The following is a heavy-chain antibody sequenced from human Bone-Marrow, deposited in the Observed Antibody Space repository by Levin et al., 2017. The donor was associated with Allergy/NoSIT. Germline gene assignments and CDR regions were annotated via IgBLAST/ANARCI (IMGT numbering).Heavy chain of an antibody. CDR1: GFTFSSYW. CDR2: IKQDGSEK. Sequence: GESLKISCAASGFTFSSYWMSWVRQAPGKGLEWVANIKQDGSEKYYVDSVKGRFTISRDNAKNSLYLQMNSLRAEDTAVYYCARVGIAAAGTRWFDPWGQGTLVTVSS. D-gene: IGHD6-13*01. V-gene: IGHV3-7*01. J-gene: IGHJ5*02. CDR3: ARVGIAAAGTRWFDP.